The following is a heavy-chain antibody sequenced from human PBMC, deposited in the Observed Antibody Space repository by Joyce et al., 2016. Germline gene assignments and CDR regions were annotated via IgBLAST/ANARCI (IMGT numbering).Heavy chain of an antibody. CDR3: ARGRATPVRGDGYGYDY. D-gene: IGHD3-10*01. J-gene: IGHJ4*02. Sequence: QLRLQETGPGLVKPSETLSLNCSVSGGSLTSVSYYGGWIRRPPGKGLEWIANIFHSGSAYYNPALKKRLPISLDKSNDLFSLRLDSLTAADTAVYYCARGRATPVRGDGYGYDYWGQGILVTVSS. V-gene: IGHV4-39*01. CDR1: GGSLTSVSYY. CDR2: IFHSGSA.